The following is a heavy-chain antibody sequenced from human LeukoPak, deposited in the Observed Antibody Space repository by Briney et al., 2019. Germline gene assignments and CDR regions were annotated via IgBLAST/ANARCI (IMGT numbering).Heavy chain of an antibody. CDR3: ASLIAVAGYDAFDI. CDR1: GFTFDDYA. D-gene: IGHD6-19*01. Sequence: GGSLRLSCAASGFTFDDYAMHWVRQAPGKGLEWVSGISWNSFSIGYADSVKGRFTISRDNAKNSLYLQMNSLRAEDTAVYYCASLIAVAGYDAFDIWGQGTMVTVSS. J-gene: IGHJ3*02. CDR2: ISWNSFSI. V-gene: IGHV3-9*01.